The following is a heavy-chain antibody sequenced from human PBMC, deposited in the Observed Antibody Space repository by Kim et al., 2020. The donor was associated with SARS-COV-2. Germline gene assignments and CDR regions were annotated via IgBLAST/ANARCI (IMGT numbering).Heavy chain of an antibody. J-gene: IGHJ4*02. CDR1: GFTFSSYW. CDR3: ARDPPYYDILTGYYGPTNFDY. D-gene: IGHD3-9*01. Sequence: GGSLRLSCAASGFTFSSYWMSWVRQAPGKGLEWVANIKQDGSEKYYVDSVKGRFTISRDNAKNSLYLKMNSLRAEDTAVYYCARDPPYYDILTGYYGPTNFDYWGQGTLVTVSS. CDR2: IKQDGSEK. V-gene: IGHV3-7*01.